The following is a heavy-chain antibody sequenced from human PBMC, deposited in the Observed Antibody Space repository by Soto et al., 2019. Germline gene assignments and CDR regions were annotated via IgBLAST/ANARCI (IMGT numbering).Heavy chain of an antibody. J-gene: IGHJ4*02. Sequence: QLQLVQAGAEVRERGSSGKVSCKASGGTFSSYTVIWVRQAPGQGREWMGGITPTLNIAKYAEKVQGRVTIPADESTSTVNMHLSSLRSEDTAVYFCARGYYSGRNPSSFDYWGQGTLVAVSS. CDR1: GGTFSSYT. D-gene: IGHD1-26*01. V-gene: IGHV1-69*01. CDR2: ITPTLNIA. CDR3: ARGYYSGRNPSSFDY.